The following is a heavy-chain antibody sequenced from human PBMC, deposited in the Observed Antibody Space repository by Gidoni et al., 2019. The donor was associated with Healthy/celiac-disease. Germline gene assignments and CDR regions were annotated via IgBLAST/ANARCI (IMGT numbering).Heavy chain of an antibody. Sequence: QVQLQESGPGLVKPSETLSLTCTVPGGSISSYYWSWIRQPPGKGLEWIGYIYYSGSTNYNPSLKSRVTISVDTSKNQFSLKLSSVTAADTAVYYCARVAVDGDYLLYYFDYWGQGTLVTVSS. J-gene: IGHJ4*02. V-gene: IGHV4-59*01. CDR2: IYYSGST. CDR1: GGSISSYY. D-gene: IGHD4-17*01. CDR3: ARVAVDGDYLLYYFDY.